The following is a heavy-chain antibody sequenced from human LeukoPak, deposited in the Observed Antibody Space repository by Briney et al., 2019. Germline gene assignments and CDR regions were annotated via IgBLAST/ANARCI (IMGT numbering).Heavy chain of an antibody. CDR1: GGSFSGYY. D-gene: IGHD2-2*01. V-gene: IGHV4-34*01. CDR2: INHSGST. Sequence: SETLSLTCAVYGGSFSGYYWSWIRQPPGKGLEWIGEINHSGSTNYNPSLKSRVTISVDTSKNQFSLKLSSVTAADTAVYYCAGIPLHYCSSTSCYLDYWGQGTLVTVSP. CDR3: AGIPLHYCSSTSCYLDY. J-gene: IGHJ4*02.